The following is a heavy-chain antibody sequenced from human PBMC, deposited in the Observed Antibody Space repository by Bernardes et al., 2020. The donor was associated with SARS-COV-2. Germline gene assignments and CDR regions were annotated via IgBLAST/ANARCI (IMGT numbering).Heavy chain of an antibody. Sequence: GGSLRLSCAASGFTFNTYAMHWVRQAPGKGLEWVSVIYSDGSTNYADSVKGRFTLSRDNSKNTLYLQMNSLRVEDTAVYYCARVGYYSGWYLDYWGQGILVTVSS. V-gene: IGHV3-66*01. CDR1: GFTFNTYA. CDR3: ARVGYYSGWYLDY. J-gene: IGHJ4*02. CDR2: IYSDGST. D-gene: IGHD6-19*01.